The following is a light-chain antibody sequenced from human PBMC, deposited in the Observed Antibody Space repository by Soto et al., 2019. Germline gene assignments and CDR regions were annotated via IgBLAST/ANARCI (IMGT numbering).Light chain of an antibody. V-gene: IGKV3-20*01. Sequence: EIVLTQSPGTLSLSPGERATLSCRASQTVSSTYLAWYQQKPGQAPRIVIYATSKRATGIPDRFSGSGSGTDFTLTISRLEPEDFAVYYCQQYGGSPYTFGQGTNLEIK. CDR1: QTVSSTY. CDR2: ATS. CDR3: QQYGGSPYT. J-gene: IGKJ2*01.